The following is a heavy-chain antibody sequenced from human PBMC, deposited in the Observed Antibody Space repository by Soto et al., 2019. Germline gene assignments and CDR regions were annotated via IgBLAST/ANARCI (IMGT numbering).Heavy chain of an antibody. D-gene: IGHD3-3*01. CDR1: GFTFSSYA. Sequence: GGSLRLSCAASGFTFSSYAMSWVRQAPGKGLEWVSAISGSGGSTYYADSVKGRFTISRGNSKNTLYLQMNSLRAEDTAVYYCAKANDFWSGYWDYWGQGTLVTVSS. J-gene: IGHJ4*02. V-gene: IGHV3-23*01. CDR2: ISGSGGST. CDR3: AKANDFWSGYWDY.